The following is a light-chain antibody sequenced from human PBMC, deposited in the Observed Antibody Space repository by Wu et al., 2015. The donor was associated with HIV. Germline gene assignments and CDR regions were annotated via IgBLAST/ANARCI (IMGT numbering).Light chain of an antibody. Sequence: EIVMTQSPATLSVSPGERATLSCRASQSVSSNLAWYQQKPGQAPSLLIYGVSSRATGVPDRFSGSGSGTDFSLAITRLEPEDFAVYYCHHYGSSPHSFGQGTKLEIK. CDR1: QSVSSN. CDR2: GVS. V-gene: IGKV3-20*01. CDR3: HHYGSSPHS. J-gene: IGKJ2*03.